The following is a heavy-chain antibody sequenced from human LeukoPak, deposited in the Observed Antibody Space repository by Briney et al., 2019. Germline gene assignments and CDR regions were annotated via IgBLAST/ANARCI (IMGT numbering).Heavy chain of an antibody. V-gene: IGHV3-53*01. D-gene: IGHD1-26*01. Sequence: PGGSLRLSCAASGFTVSSNYMGWVRQAPGKGLEWVSVIYSGGSTYYADSVKGRFTISRDNSKNTLYLQMNSLRAEGPAIYYCAKESGSYYGNFDYWGQGTLVTVSS. CDR2: IYSGGST. J-gene: IGHJ4*02. CDR3: AKESGSYYGNFDY. CDR1: GFTVSSNY.